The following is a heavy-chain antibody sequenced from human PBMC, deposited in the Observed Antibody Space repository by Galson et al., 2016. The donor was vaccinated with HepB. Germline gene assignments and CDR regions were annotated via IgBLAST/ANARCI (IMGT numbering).Heavy chain of an antibody. J-gene: IGHJ3*02. Sequence: SLRLSCAASGFTFNTFGMHWVRQAPGKGLQWVAVIWYDGSNKYYTDSVKGRFTISSDESKKTVYLQMNSLRADDTAVYYCAKVLVTTVGATTHSFEIWGQGTMVTVSS. V-gene: IGHV3-33*03. CDR3: AKVLVTTVGATTHSFEI. D-gene: IGHD1-26*01. CDR1: GFTFNTFG. CDR2: IWYDGSNK.